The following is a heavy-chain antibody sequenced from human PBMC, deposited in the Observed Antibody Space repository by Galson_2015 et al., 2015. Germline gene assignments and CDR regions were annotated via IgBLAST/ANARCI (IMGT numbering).Heavy chain of an antibody. CDR1: GGTFSSYA. V-gene: IGHV1-69*13. J-gene: IGHJ5*02. D-gene: IGHD3-10*01. CDR3: ARGDYGSGRGYNRFDP. CDR2: IIPIFGTA. Sequence: SVKVSCKASGGTFSSYAISWVRQAPGQGLEWMGGIIPIFGTANYAQKFQGRVTITADESTSTAYMELSSLRSEDTAVYYCARGDYGSGRGYNRFDPWGQGTLVTVSS.